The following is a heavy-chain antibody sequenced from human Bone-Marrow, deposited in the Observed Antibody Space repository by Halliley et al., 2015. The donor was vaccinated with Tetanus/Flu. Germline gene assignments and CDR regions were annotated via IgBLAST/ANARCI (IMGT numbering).Heavy chain of an antibody. CDR2: SSSSYI. V-gene: IGHV3-21*06. Sequence: SSSSYIYYADSVRGRFTVSRDNAKNSLYLQMDGLRAEDTAVYYCARNSYCTSTSCSMGDYFDYWGQGTLVTVSS. CDR3: ARNSYCTSTSCSMGDYFDY. D-gene: IGHD2-2*01. J-gene: IGHJ4*02.